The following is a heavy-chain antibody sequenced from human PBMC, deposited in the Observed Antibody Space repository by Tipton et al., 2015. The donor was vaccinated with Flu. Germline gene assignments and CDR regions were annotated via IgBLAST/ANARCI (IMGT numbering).Heavy chain of an antibody. CDR3: ARERIAVPGSARGWFDP. V-gene: IGHV3-11*01. Sequence: SLRLSCAASGFTFSASYMSWLRQAPGKGLEWIAYISNTGGTRYYADSVKGRFTISRDNAKNSLYLEMSGLRVEDAAVYYCARERIAVPGSARGWFDPWGHGTLVTVSS. CDR2: ISNTGGTR. CDR1: GFTFSASY. D-gene: IGHD6-19*01. J-gene: IGHJ5*02.